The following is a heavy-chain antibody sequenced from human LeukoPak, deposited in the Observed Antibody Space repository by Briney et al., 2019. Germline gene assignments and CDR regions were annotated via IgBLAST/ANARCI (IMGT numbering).Heavy chain of an antibody. V-gene: IGHV1-18*01. D-gene: IGHD4-11*01. CDR2: ISAYNGNT. Sequence: ASVKVSCKVSGYTFTSYGITWVQQAPGQGLEWMGWISAYNGNTNYAQKFQDRVTMTTDTSTSTAYMELRSLRSDDTAVYYCARAGSTVTTLTFDYWGQGTLVTVSS. CDR3: ARAGSTVTTLTFDY. CDR1: GYTFTSYG. J-gene: IGHJ4*02.